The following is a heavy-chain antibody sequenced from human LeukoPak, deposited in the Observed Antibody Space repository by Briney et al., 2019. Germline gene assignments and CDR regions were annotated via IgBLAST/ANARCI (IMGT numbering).Heavy chain of an antibody. D-gene: IGHD3-3*01. CDR1: GFNFSKYW. CDR2: IKQDGSEK. V-gene: IGHV3-7*01. J-gene: IGHJ4*02. Sequence: PGGSLRLSCAGSGFNFSKYWMSWVRQAPGKGLEWVADIKQDGSEKFYVDSVKGRFTISRDNAKNSLNLQMNSLRVGDTAVYYCAKTFKRIRFLEWLRSLYFDYWGQGTLVTVSS. CDR3: AKTFKRIRFLEWLRSLYFDY.